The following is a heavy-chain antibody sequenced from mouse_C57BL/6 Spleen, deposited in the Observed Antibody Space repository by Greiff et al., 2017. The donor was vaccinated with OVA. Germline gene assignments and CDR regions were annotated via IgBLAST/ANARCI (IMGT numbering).Heavy chain of an antibody. D-gene: IGHD1-1*01. CDR2: ISYDGSN. CDR3: ARVITTVVADY. CDR1: GYSITSGYY. Sequence: EVHLVESGPGLVKPSQSLSLTCSVTGYSITSGYYWNWIRQFPGNKLEWMGYISYDGSNNYNPSLKNRISITRDTSKNQFFLKLNSVTTEDTATYYCARVITTVVADYWGQGTTLTVSS. V-gene: IGHV3-6*01. J-gene: IGHJ2*01.